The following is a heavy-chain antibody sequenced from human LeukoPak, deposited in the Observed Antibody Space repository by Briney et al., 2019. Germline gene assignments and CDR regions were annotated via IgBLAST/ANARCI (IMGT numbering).Heavy chain of an antibody. CDR1: GYTFTSYD. V-gene: IGHV1-2*02. CDR2: INPNSGGT. J-gene: IGHJ4*02. CDR3: ARGLYYYDSSGPAGY. D-gene: IGHD3-22*01. Sequence: ASVKVSCKASGYTFTSYDINWVRQATGQGLEWMGWINPNSGGTNYAQKFQGRVTMTRDTSISTAYMELSRLRSDDTAVYYCARGLYYYDSSGPAGYWGQGTLVTVPS.